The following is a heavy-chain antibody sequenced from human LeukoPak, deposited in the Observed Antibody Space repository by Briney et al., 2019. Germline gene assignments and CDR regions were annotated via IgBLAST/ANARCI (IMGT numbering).Heavy chain of an antibody. CDR2: INDSGST. CDR1: GGSFSGYY. Sequence: SETLSLTCAVYGGSFSGYYCTWIRQPPGKGLEWIGEINDSGSTNYNPSLKSRLTISVDTSKNQFSLKLSSVTAADTAVYYCARSPPYYYDSSGYFDYWGQGTLVTVSS. CDR3: ARSPPYYYDSSGYFDY. D-gene: IGHD3-22*01. V-gene: IGHV4-34*01. J-gene: IGHJ4*02.